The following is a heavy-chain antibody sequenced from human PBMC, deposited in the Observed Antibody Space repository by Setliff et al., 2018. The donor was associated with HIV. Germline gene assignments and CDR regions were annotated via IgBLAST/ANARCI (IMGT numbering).Heavy chain of an antibody. CDR2: SRGDSSST. Sequence: GGSLRLSCAASGFIFTNYEMNWVRQAPGKGLEWVSYSRGDSSSTNYADSVKGRFTISRDNAKNSLYLQMNSLRAEDTAVYYCTRDPRLVDFWGQGTMVTVSS. CDR1: GFIFTNYE. J-gene: IGHJ3*01. CDR3: TRDPRLVDF. D-gene: IGHD2-8*02. V-gene: IGHV3-48*03.